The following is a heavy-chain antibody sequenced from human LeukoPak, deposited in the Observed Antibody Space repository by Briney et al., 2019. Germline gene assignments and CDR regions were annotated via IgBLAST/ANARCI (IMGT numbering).Heavy chain of an antibody. D-gene: IGHD2-2*01. Sequence: GGSLRLSCAASGFTFRSYSMHWVRQAPGKGLEYVSAISSSGGSTYYANSVKGRFTISRDNSKNTLYLQMGSLRAEDMAVYYCARTYCSSTSCLVDYWGQGTLVTVSS. CDR1: GFTFRSYS. V-gene: IGHV3-64*01. J-gene: IGHJ4*02. CDR3: ARTYCSSTSCLVDY. CDR2: ISSSGGST.